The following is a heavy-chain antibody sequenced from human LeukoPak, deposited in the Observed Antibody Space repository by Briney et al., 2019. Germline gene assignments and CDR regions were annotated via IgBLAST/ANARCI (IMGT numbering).Heavy chain of an antibody. CDR2: INPNSGGT. V-gene: IGHV1-2*02. Sequence: ASVKVSCKASGYTFTGYYMHWVRQAPGQGLEWMGWINPNSGGTNYAQKFQGRVTMTRDTSISTAYMELSSLRSEDTAVYYCASGRRSGCSYSGGTTLGYYYMDVWGKGTTVTVSS. CDR1: GYTFTGYY. D-gene: IGHD5-18*01. CDR3: ASGRRSGCSYSGGTTLGYYYMDV. J-gene: IGHJ6*03.